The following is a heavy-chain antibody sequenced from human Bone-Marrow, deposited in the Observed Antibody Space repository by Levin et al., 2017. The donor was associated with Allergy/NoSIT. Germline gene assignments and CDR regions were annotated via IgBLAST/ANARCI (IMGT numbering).Heavy chain of an antibody. J-gene: IGHJ4*02. V-gene: IGHV5-51*01. D-gene: IGHD3-3*02. CDR3: TRQLSPSDFDY. CDR1: GFSFTSYW. Sequence: PGESLKISCKVSGFSFTSYWIGWVRQMPGKGLEWVGIIYPGDSDTKYSRSFQGQVTISVDKAITTAYLQWSGLKASDTAIYYCTRQLSPSDFDYWGQGTLVTVSS. CDR2: IYPGDSDT.